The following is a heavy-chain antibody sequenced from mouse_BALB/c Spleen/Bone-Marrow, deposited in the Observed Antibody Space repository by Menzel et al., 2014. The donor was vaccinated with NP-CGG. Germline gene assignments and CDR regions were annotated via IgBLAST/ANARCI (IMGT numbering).Heavy chain of an antibody. CDR3: ARYDYGVYFDY. J-gene: IGHJ2*01. Sequence: EVQLQESGAELVQPGASVKLSCTASGSNIKDTYMHWVKQRPEQGLEWIGRIDPANGNTKYDPKFQGKTTITADTSSNTAYLQLSSLTSEDTAVYYCARYDYGVYFDYWGQGTTLTVSS. CDR2: IDPANGNT. D-gene: IGHD2-4*01. CDR1: GSNIKDTY. V-gene: IGHV14-3*02.